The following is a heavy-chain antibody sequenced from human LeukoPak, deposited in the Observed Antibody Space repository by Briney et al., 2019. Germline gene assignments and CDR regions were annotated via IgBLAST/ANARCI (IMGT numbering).Heavy chain of an antibody. V-gene: IGHV4-61*02. J-gene: IGHJ6*03. CDR2: IYTSGST. CDR3: ARVPGNSYYYYYMDV. D-gene: IGHD1-1*01. CDR1: GGSISSGSYY. Sequence: SETLSLTCTVSGGSISSGSYYWSWIRQPGGKGLGWIGRIYTSGSTNYNPSLKSRVTISVDTSKNQFSLKLSSVTAADTAVYYCARVPGNSYYYYYMDVWGKGTTVTVSS.